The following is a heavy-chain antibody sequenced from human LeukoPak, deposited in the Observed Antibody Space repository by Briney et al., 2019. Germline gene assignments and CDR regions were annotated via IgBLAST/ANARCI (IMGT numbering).Heavy chain of an antibody. CDR3: VKDSVRGYSGYGNDGFEI. Sequence: AESLTLSCAASGFTFSTYPISWVRQAPGKGLEWVSAISGGGSNKYYADSVKGRFTISRDNSKNMLYLQMNSLRAEDTAVYYCVKDSVRGYSGYGNDGFEIWGQGTMVTVSS. J-gene: IGHJ3*02. CDR2: ISGGGSNK. CDR1: GFTFSTYP. D-gene: IGHD5-12*01. V-gene: IGHV3-23*01.